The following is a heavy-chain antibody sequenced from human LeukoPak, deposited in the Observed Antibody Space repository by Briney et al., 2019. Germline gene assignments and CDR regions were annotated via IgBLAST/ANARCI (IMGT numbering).Heavy chain of an antibody. CDR1: GYTFTGYY. Sequence: VASVTVSYKASGYTFTGYYMHWVRQAPGQGLEWMGWINPNSGGTNYAQKFQGRVTMTRDTSISTAYMELSRLRSDDTAVYYCARAQWDSSSWYASTTFDYWGQGTLVTVSS. D-gene: IGHD6-13*01. V-gene: IGHV1-2*02. CDR2: INPNSGGT. CDR3: ARAQWDSSSWYASTTFDY. J-gene: IGHJ4*02.